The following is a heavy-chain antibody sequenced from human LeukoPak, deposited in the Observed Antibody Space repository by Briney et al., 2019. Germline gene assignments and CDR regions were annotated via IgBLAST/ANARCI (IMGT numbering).Heavy chain of an antibody. D-gene: IGHD6-13*01. J-gene: IGHJ4*02. CDR2: MYYSGSA. CDR3: ARSTFSSNWNL. CDR1: GGSIADYY. V-gene: IGHV4-59*08. Sequence: SETLWLTCTVSGGSIADYYWSWIRHSSGKGLEWIGYMYYSGSAYYSPSLKTRVTISVDTSKNQFSLKLTSVTAADTAVYYCARSTFSSNWNLWGQGTLVTVSS.